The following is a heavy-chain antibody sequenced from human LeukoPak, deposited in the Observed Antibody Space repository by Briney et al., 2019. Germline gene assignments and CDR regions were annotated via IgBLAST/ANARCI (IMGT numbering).Heavy chain of an antibody. V-gene: IGHV3-15*01. Sequence: IPGESLRLSCAASGFTFSNAWMSWVRQAPGKGLEWVGRIKSKTDGGTTDYAAPVKGRFTISRDDSKNTLYLQMNSLKTEDTAVYYCTTLDSSGYYGYFDYWGQGTLVTVSS. D-gene: IGHD3-22*01. CDR2: IKSKTDGGTT. J-gene: IGHJ4*02. CDR1: GFTFSNAW. CDR3: TTLDSSGYYGYFDY.